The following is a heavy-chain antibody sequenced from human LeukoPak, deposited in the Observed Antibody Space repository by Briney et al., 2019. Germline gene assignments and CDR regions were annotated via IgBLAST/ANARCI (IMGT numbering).Heavy chain of an antibody. CDR3: ARVHCSSSSCYLYDY. CDR2: IYHSGFT. D-gene: IGHD2-2*01. CDR1: GYSISSGLY. J-gene: IGHJ4*02. V-gene: IGHV4-38-2*01. Sequence: PSETLSLTCAVSGYSISSGLYWGWIRQPPGKGLEWIGSIYHSGFTYYNPSLKSRVTISVDTSENQFSLKLSSVTAADTAVYYCARVHCSSSSCYLYDYWGQGTLVTVSS.